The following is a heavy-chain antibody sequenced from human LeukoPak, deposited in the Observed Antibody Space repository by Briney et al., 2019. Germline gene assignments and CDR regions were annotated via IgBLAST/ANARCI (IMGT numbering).Heavy chain of an antibody. V-gene: IGHV1-2*04. Sequence: ASVTVSCKASGYTFTSYYMHWVRQAPGQGLEWMGWINPNSGGTNYAQKFQGWVAMTRDTSISTAYMELSRLRSDDTAVYYCARVGYCSGGSCYPNYYYYGMDVWGQGTTVTVSS. CDR3: ARVGYCSGGSCYPNYYYYGMDV. D-gene: IGHD2-15*01. CDR2: INPNSGGT. J-gene: IGHJ6*02. CDR1: GYTFTSYY.